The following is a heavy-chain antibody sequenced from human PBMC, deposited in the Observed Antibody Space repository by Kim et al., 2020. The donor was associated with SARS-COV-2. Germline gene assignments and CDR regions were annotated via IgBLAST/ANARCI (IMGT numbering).Heavy chain of an antibody. V-gene: IGHV3-9*01. CDR1: GFPFDDYA. J-gene: IGHJ6*01. CDR3: ARTSMVRGVMAIYADYG. Sequence: GGSLRLSCAASGFPFDDYAMHWVRQAPGKGLEWVSGISWNSGSIGYADSVKGRFTISRDNAKNSLYLQMKSLRAEDTALYYCARTSMVRGVMAIYADYG. CDR2: ISWNSGSI. D-gene: IGHD3-10*01.